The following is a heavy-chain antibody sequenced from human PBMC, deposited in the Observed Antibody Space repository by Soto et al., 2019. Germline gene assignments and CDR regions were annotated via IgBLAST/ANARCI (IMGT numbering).Heavy chain of an antibody. Sequence: QVQLVQSGAEVKKPGASVKVSCKASGYTFTSYDINWVRQATGQGLEWMGWMNPNSGNTGYAQKFQGRVTMTRNTSISTAYMELSSLRSEDTAVYYCARGSPMAAALDDNWFDPWGQGTLVTVSS. D-gene: IGHD6-13*01. CDR3: ARGSPMAAALDDNWFDP. CDR2: MNPNSGNT. V-gene: IGHV1-8*01. J-gene: IGHJ5*02. CDR1: GYTFTSYD.